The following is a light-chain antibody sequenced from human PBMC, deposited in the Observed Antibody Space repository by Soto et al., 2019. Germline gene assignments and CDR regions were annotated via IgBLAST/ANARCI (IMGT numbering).Light chain of an antibody. CDR2: HVS. CDR3: SSYTSSTTYV. CDR1: SSEIGGYNY. Sequence: QSVLTQPASVSGSPGQSITISCTGSSSEIGGYNYVSWYQQHPDKAPKLMIYHVSNRPSGISSRFSGSKSGNTASLTISGLQAEDEADYYCSSYTSSTTYVFGTGTKLTVL. J-gene: IGLJ1*01. V-gene: IGLV2-14*01.